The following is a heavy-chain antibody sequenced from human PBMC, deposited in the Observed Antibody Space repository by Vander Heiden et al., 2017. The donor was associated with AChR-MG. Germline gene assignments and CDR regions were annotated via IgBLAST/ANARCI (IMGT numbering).Heavy chain of an antibody. CDR1: GGSFSGYY. J-gene: IGHJ4*02. V-gene: IGHV4-34*01. D-gene: IGHD6-13*01. CDR3: ARGLAAAGS. CDR2: INHSGST. Sequence: QVQLQQWGAGLLTPSETLSLTCAVYGGSFSGYYWSWFRQPPGKGLEWIGEINHSGSTNYNPSLKSRVTISVDTSKNQVSLKLSSVTAADTAVYYCARGLAAAGSWGQGTLVTVSS.